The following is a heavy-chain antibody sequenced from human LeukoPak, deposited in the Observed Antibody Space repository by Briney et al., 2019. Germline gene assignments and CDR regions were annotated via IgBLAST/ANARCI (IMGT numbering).Heavy chain of an antibody. CDR1: GGSISSSRYY. D-gene: IGHD5-24*01. V-gene: IGHV4-39*01. J-gene: IGHJ4*02. CDR2: MYYSGST. Sequence: SETLSLTCTVSGGSISSSRYYWGWIRQPPGKGLEWIRSMYYSGSTYYNPSFKSRVTISVDTSKNQFSLKLSSVTAADTAVYYCASLRDGYNFDYWGQGTLVTVSS. CDR3: ASLRDGYNFDY.